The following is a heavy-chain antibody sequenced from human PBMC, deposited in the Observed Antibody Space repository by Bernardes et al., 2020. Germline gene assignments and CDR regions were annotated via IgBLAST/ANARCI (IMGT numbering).Heavy chain of an antibody. CDR3: AHYSDYHFDI. V-gene: IGHV2-5*02. CDR2: IYWDDDK. Sequence: SGPTLLKPTQTLTLTCPFSVFSLTPSGVGVGWIRQPPGKALEWLALIYWDDDKSYSPSLKNRLTITKDTSKTQVVLRMTNMDPVDTATYYCAHYSDYHFDIWGQGTKVTVSS. CDR1: VFSLTPSGVG. J-gene: IGHJ3*02. D-gene: IGHD4-17*01.